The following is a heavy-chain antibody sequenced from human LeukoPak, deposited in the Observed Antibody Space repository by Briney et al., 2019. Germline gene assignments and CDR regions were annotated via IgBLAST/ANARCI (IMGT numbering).Heavy chain of an antibody. CDR1: GYTFTGYY. J-gene: IGHJ4*02. Sequence: ASVKVSCKASGYTFTGYYMHWVRQAPGQGLEWMGWINPNSGGTNYAQKFQDKVTMTRDTSITIAYMELSRLKSDDTAVYYCARDVGDTMLRGVEYYFDNWGQGTLVTVSS. D-gene: IGHD3-10*01. CDR2: INPNSGGT. CDR3: ARDVGDTMLRGVEYYFDN. V-gene: IGHV1-2*02.